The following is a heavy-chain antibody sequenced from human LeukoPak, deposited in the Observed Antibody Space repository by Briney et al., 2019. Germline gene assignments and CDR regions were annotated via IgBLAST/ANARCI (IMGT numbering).Heavy chain of an antibody. CDR1: GYTFTGYY. D-gene: IGHD3-9*01. CDR2: INPNSGGT. J-gene: IGHJ3*02. CDR3: ARVRGLLRYFDWLHPRGDAFDI. Sequence: GASVKVSCKASGYTFTGYYMHWVRQAPGQGLEWMGWINPNSGGTNYAQKFQGRVTMTRDTSISTAYMELSRLRSDDTAVYYCARVRGLLRYFDWLHPRGDAFDIWGQGTMVTVSS. V-gene: IGHV1-2*02.